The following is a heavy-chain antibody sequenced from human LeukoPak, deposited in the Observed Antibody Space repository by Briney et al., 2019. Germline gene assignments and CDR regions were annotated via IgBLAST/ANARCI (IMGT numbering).Heavy chain of an antibody. Sequence: GGSLRLSCAAPGLTVNSNYMSWVRQAPGKGLEWVAVLWSDGSNKYYADSVKGRFTISRDNSKNTLYLQMNSLRAEDTAVFYCARDNFGFDYWGQGTLVTVSS. CDR1: GLTVNSNY. CDR3: ARDNFGFDY. D-gene: IGHD1-20*01. J-gene: IGHJ4*02. CDR2: LWSDGSNK. V-gene: IGHV3-33*08.